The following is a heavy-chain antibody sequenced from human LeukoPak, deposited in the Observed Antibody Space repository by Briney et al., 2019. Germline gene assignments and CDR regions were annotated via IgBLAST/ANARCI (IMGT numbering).Heavy chain of an antibody. CDR2: HYWDDDK. D-gene: IGHD3-9*01. Sequence: SGPTLVNPTQTLTLTCTFSGFSLSTSGVGVGWIRQPPGKALVWLALHYWDDDKRYSPSLKSRLTITKDTSKNQVVLTMTNMDPVDTATYYCARSPYYDILTGSRGTFDYWGQGTLVTVSS. CDR3: ARSPYYDILTGSRGTFDY. J-gene: IGHJ4*02. CDR1: GFSLSTSGVG. V-gene: IGHV2-5*02.